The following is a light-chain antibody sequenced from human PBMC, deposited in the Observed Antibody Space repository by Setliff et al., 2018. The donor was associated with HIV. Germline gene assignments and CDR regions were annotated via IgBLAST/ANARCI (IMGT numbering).Light chain of an antibody. J-gene: IGLJ1*01. V-gene: IGLV2-11*01. CDR2: DVT. Sequence: QSALTQPRSVSGSPGQSVTFSCTGSSGDVGAYNYVSWYQQHPGKAPKLIIYDVTKRPSGVPDRFSGSKSGDTASLTISGLQSEDEADYYCCSYAGTSTYIFGTGTKATVL. CDR1: SGDVGAYNY. CDR3: CSYAGTSTYI.